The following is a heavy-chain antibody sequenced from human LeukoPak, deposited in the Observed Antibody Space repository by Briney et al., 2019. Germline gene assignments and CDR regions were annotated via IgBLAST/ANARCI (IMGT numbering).Heavy chain of an antibody. Sequence: GGSLRLSCAGSGFTFSNYGMNWVRQAPGKGLEWVAVTSSDLNVKLYADSVKGRFTISRDNSRSTLYLQMNSLRPEDTAIYYCAREGYYGSGSPPSLYFDYWGQGTLVTVSS. CDR3: AREGYYGSGSPPSLYFDY. CDR2: TSSDLNVK. J-gene: IGHJ4*02. D-gene: IGHD3-10*01. V-gene: IGHV3-30*03. CDR1: GFTFSNYG.